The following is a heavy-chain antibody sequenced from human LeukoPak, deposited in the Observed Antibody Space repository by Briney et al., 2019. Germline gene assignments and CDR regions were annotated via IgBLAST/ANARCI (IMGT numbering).Heavy chain of an antibody. V-gene: IGHV3-30*10. J-gene: IGHJ5*02. CDR3: ARESAGSGSRFDP. CDR1: GFTFGDCA. Sequence: PGGSPRLSCAASGFTFGDCAMHWVRQAPGKGLEWVAVISYDGTNKYYTDSVKGRFTISRDSSKNTVYLQMNRLRAEDTAAYYCARESAGSGSRFDPWGQGTRVTVSS. CDR2: ISYDGTNK. D-gene: IGHD3-10*01.